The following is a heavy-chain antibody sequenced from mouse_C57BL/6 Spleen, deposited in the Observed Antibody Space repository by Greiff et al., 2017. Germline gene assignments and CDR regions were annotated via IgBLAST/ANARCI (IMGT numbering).Heavy chain of an antibody. J-gene: IGHJ4*01. CDR3: ARKYYYAMDY. CDR2: ISYDGSN. Sequence: DVKLQESGPGLVKPSQSLSLTCSVTGYSITSGYYWNWIRQFPGNKLEWMGYISYDGSNNYNPSLKNRISITRDTSKNQFFLKLNSVTTEDTATYYCARKYYYAMDYWGQGTSVTVSS. V-gene: IGHV3-6*01. CDR1: GYSITSGYY.